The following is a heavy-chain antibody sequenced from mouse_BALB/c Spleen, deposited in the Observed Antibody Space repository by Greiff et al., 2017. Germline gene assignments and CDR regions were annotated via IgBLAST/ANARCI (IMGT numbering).Heavy chain of an antibody. V-gene: IGHV5-17*02. Sequence: EVKLVESGGGLVQPGGSRKLSCAASGFTFSSFGMHWVRQAPEKGLEWVAYISSGSSTIYYADTVKGRFTISRDNPKNTLVLQMTSLRSEDTAMKYCSRSDGNYEAWFAYWGQGTLVTVSA. J-gene: IGHJ3*01. CDR2: ISSGSSTI. CDR3: SRSDGNYEAWFAY. D-gene: IGHD2-1*01. CDR1: GFTFSSFG.